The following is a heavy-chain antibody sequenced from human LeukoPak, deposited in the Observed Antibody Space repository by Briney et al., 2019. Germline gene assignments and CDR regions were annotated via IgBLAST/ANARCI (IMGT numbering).Heavy chain of an antibody. CDR3: AKSPYVGDHGGPSA. CDR1: GFTFSSYA. CDR2: ISGGGGNT. Sequence: GGSLRLSCVGSGFTFSSYAMSWVRQAPGKGPGWVSAISGGGGNTYYAGSVKGRFTISRDDSKNTLFLQMNSLRAEDTAVYYCAKSPYVGDHGGPSAWGQGTLVTVSS. V-gene: IGHV3-23*01. D-gene: IGHD4-23*01. J-gene: IGHJ5*02.